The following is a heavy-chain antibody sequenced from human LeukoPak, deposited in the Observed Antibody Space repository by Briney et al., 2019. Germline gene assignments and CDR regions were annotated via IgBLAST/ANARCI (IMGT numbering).Heavy chain of an antibody. CDR1: GFTFSSYS. CDR2: ISSSSSTI. CDR3: ARDGDGRNFDY. J-gene: IGHJ4*02. V-gene: IGHV3-48*04. D-gene: IGHD7-27*01. Sequence: GGSLRLSCAASGFTFSSYSMNWVRQAPGKGLEWVSYISSSSSTIYYADSVKGRFTISRDNAKNSLYLQMNSLRAEDTAVYYCARDGDGRNFDYWGQGTLVTVSS.